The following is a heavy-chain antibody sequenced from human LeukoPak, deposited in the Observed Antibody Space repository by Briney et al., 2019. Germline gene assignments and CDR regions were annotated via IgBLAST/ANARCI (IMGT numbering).Heavy chain of an antibody. J-gene: IGHJ4*02. CDR3: ARLVTGSNPADF. Sequence: ASVKVSCKASGFTLTQYYLHWVRQAPGQGLEFVGMISPSGDSPPYAQKFQDRVTMTRDMSTSTVYMELSNLRSEDTAVYFCARLVTGSNPADFWGQGTLVTVPS. D-gene: IGHD1-26*01. V-gene: IGHV1-46*01. CDR2: ISPSGDSP. CDR1: GFTLTQYY.